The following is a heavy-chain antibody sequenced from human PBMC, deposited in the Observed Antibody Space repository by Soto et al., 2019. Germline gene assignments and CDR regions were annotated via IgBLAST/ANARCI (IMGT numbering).Heavy chain of an antibody. CDR2: IYYSGST. Sequence: SETLSLTCTVSGGSISSGDYYWSWIRQPPGKGLEWVGYIYYSGSTYYNPSLKSRVTISVDTSKNQFSLKLSSVTAADTAVYYCARDSGYDSSGYYYLSGMDVWGQGTTVTVSS. V-gene: IGHV4-30-4*01. CDR1: GGSISSGDYY. CDR3: ARDSGYDSSGYYYLSGMDV. D-gene: IGHD3-22*01. J-gene: IGHJ6*02.